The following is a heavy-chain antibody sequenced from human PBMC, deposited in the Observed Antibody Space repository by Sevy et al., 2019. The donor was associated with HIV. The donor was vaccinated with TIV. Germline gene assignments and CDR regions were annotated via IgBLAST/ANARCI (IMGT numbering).Heavy chain of an antibody. D-gene: IGHD3-22*01. CDR1: GYTFIDYY. J-gene: IGHJ5*02. CDR3: AREDYYDASGGWVDP. V-gene: IGHV1-2*06. CDR2: INPNSGAI. Sequence: ASVKVSCKASGYTFIDYYIHWVRQAPGQALEWMGRINPNSGAINYAQKFQDRVTMTRDTSISTSYMELRRLRSDDTAVYYCAREDYYDASGGWVDPWGQGTLVTVSS.